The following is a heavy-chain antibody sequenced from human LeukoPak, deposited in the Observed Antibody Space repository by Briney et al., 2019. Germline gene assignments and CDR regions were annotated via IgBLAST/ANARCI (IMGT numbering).Heavy chain of an antibody. D-gene: IGHD3-22*01. J-gene: IGHJ4*02. Sequence: ARSLRLSCAASGCTFNSYAMHWVRQAPGQGLEWVAVISSDGTNNYYADSVKGRLTISRVNSKNTLYLQVNSLRAEDTAVYYCVRGYYAGRGHPFEYWGQGTLVTVSS. CDR3: VRGYYAGRGHPFEY. V-gene: IGHV3-30-3*01. CDR2: ISSDGTNN. CDR1: GCTFNSYA.